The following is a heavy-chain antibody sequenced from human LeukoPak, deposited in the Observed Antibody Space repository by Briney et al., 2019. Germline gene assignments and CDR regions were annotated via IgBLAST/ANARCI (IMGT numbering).Heavy chain of an antibody. CDR2: INHSGYT. Sequence: PSETLSLTCAVSGVSFDDYYWSWVRQTPGKGLEWIGDINHSGYTNDSPSLKSRVTLSIDTSRKQFSLNLRSVTAADTGVYYCTRMTTGHDYWGQGTLVTVSS. D-gene: IGHD4-17*01. V-gene: IGHV4-34*01. CDR3: TRMTTGHDY. J-gene: IGHJ4*03. CDR1: GVSFDDYY.